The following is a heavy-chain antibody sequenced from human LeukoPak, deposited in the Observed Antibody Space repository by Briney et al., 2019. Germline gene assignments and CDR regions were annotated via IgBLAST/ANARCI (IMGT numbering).Heavy chain of an antibody. CDR2: INPKSGDT. Sequence: ASVKVSCKASGYTFTDYYMHWVRQAPGQGLEWMGWINPKSGDTRYAQKFQGRVTMTRDSSITTAYMDLSSLRSDDTAVYYCAREWDYYDFWGQGTLVTVSS. CDR1: GYTFTDYY. CDR3: AREWDYYDF. J-gene: IGHJ4*02. V-gene: IGHV1-2*02.